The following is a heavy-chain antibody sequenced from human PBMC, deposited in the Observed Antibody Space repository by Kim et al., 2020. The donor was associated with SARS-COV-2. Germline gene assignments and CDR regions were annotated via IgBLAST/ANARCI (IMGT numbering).Heavy chain of an antibody. Sequence: SETLSLTCTVSGGSISSYYWSWIRQPPGKGLEWIGYIYYSGSTNYNPSLKSRVTISVDTSKNQFSLKLSSVTAADTAVYYCARSEDFWSGYYRWSYFAY. J-gene: IGHJ4*03. CDR3: ARSEDFWSGYYRWSYFAY. V-gene: IGHV4-59*13. D-gene: IGHD3-3*01. CDR1: GGSISSYY. CDR2: IYYSGST.